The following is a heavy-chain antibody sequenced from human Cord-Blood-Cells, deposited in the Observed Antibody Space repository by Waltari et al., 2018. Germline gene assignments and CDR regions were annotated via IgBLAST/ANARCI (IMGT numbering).Heavy chain of an antibody. CDR1: GGSISSYY. CDR2: IYTRGST. D-gene: IGHD1-26*01. CDR3: ARTSGSYNYYYYYMDV. V-gene: IGHV4-4*07. Sequence: QVQLQESGPGLVKPSETLSLTCTVFGGSISSYYWSWLRQPAGKGLEWVGRIYTRGSTNSNPSLKRRVTMSVDTSKNQFSLKLSSVTAADTAVYYCARTSGSYNYYYYYMDVWGKGTTVTVSS. J-gene: IGHJ6*03.